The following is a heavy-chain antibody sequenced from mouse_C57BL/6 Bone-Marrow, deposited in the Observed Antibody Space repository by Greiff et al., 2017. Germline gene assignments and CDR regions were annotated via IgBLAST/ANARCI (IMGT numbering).Heavy chain of an antibody. D-gene: IGHD2-5*01. V-gene: IGHV1-64*01. J-gene: IGHJ2*01. CDR3: ARRDSNYDY. CDR1: GYTFTSYR. CDR2: FHPYSGST. Sequence: VQLQQPGAELVKPGASVKLSCKASGYTFTSYRMHWVKQRPGQGLEWIGMFHPYSGSTNYNEKFKGKATLTVEKSSSTAYMQLSSMTSDDSAVYYCARRDSNYDYWGQGTTLTVSS.